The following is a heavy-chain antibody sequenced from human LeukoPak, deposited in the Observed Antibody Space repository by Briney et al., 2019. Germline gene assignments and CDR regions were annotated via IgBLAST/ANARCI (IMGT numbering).Heavy chain of an antibody. D-gene: IGHD3-9*01. J-gene: IGHJ3*02. CDR2: ISNSGSTI. V-gene: IGHV3-48*03. CDR1: GSTFSNYE. Sequence: GGSLRLSCAASGSTFSNYEMNWVREAPGKGLEWVSYISNSGSTIYYADSVKGRFTISRDNAKNSLYLQMNSLRAEDTAVYYCARSLFWDILAPGAFDIWGQGTMVTVSS. CDR3: ARSLFWDILAPGAFDI.